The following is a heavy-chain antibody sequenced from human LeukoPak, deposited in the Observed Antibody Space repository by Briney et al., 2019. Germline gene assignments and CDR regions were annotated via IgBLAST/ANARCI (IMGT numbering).Heavy chain of an antibody. CDR1: GGSISSGNYY. J-gene: IGHJ4*02. V-gene: IGHV4-31*03. Sequence: SETLSLTCTVSGGSISSGNYYWRWIRQHAGKGLEWIGYMYYRGSTYYNPSLKSRVTISVDTSKNQFSLKLSSVTAADTAVYYCARSYGYGTNFDYWGQGTLVTVSS. CDR3: ARSYGYGTNFDY. D-gene: IGHD5-18*01. CDR2: MYYRGST.